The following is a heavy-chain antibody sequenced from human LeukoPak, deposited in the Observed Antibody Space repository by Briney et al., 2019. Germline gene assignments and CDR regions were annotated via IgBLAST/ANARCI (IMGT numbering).Heavy chain of an antibody. D-gene: IGHD3-10*01. CDR2: ISYDGTNK. V-gene: IGHV3-30*18. CDR1: GFTFSSYG. CDR3: AKTDGLWFGEYAFDY. J-gene: IGHJ4*02. Sequence: GGSLRLSCAASGFTFSSYGMHWVRQAPGKGPEWVAVISYDGTNKYYADSVKGRFTISRDNSKNTLYLQMNSLRAEDTAVYYCAKTDGLWFGEYAFDYWGQGTLVTVSS.